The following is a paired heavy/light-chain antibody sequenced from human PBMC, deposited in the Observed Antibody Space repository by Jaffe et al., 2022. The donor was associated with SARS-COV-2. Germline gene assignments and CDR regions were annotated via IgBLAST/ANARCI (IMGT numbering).Light chain of an antibody. J-gene: IGKJ1*01. Sequence: DIVMTQSPLSLPVTPGEPASISCRSSQSLLHSNRYNYLEWYLQKPGQSPQLLIYLGSNRASGVPDRFSGGGSGTDFTLKISRVEAEDVGVYYCMQDLQTPWTFGQGTKVEIK. CDR3: MQDLQTPWT. V-gene: IGKV2-28*01. CDR2: LGS. CDR1: QSLLHSNRYNY.
Heavy chain of an antibody. Sequence: EVQLVQSGAEVKRPGESLKISCKGSGYIFNTYWIGWVRQMPGKGLEWMGIIYPDDSDTRYSPSFQGQVTISADKSISTAYLQWSSLKASDTAMYYCARQRGSGSSGDIWGQGTMVTVSS. CDR1: GYIFNTYW. D-gene: IGHD3-10*01. CDR3: ARQRGSGSSGDI. V-gene: IGHV5-51*01. J-gene: IGHJ3*02. CDR2: IYPDDSDT.